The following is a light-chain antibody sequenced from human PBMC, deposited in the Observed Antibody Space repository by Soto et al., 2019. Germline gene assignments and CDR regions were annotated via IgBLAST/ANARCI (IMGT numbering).Light chain of an antibody. CDR3: SAHGGTNPYV. J-gene: IGLJ1*01. CDR1: ASDIGGYTF. V-gene: IGLV2-8*01. Sequence: QSVLTQPPSASGSPGQSVAISCTGTASDIGGYTFVSWYQHHPGKAPKLLIYDVNKRPSGVPDRFSGSKSGNTASLPVSGLQAEDEADYYCSAHGGTNPYVFGTGTKLTVL. CDR2: DVN.